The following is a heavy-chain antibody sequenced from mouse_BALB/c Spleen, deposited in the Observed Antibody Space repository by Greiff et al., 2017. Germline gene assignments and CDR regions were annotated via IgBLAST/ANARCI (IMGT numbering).Heavy chain of an antibody. Sequence: EVQRVESGGGLVKPGGSLKLSCAASGFTFSSYAMSWVRQTPEKRLEWVASISSGGSTYYPDSVKGRFTISRDNARNILYLQMSSLRSEDTAMYYCARGGNYGSSSFDYWGQGTTLTVSS. CDR1: GFTFSSYA. CDR2: ISSGGST. V-gene: IGHV5-6-5*01. D-gene: IGHD1-1*01. CDR3: ARGGNYGSSSFDY. J-gene: IGHJ2*01.